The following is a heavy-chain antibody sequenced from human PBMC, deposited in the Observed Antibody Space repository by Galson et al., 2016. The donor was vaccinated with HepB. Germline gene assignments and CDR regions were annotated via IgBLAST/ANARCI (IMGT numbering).Heavy chain of an antibody. V-gene: IGHV3-23*01. J-gene: IGHJ4*02. D-gene: IGHD2-15*01. Sequence: SLRLSCAPAGFTFKNYAMTWVRQAPGKGLQWVSGLSGSGGSKYYADSVKGRFTISRDNSKNTLYLQMNSLRAEDTAVYYCAKDEDFSRSWFYPDYWGQGTLVTASS. CDR2: LSGSGGSK. CDR3: AKDEDFSRSWFYPDY. CDR1: GFTFKNYA.